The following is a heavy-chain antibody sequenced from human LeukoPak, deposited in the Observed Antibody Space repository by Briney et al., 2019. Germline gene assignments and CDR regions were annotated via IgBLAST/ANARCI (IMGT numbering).Heavy chain of an antibody. CDR3: ARALQVVPAAIRGDYYYYYYMDV. CDR1: GGSISSGGYY. D-gene: IGHD2-2*02. Sequence: PSETLSLTCTVSGGSISSGGYYWSWIRQHPGKGLEWIGYIYYSGSTYYNPSLKSRVTISVDTSKNQFSLKPSSVTAADTAVYYCARALQVVPAAIRGDYYYYYYMDVWGKGTTVTVSS. J-gene: IGHJ6*03. V-gene: IGHV4-31*03. CDR2: IYYSGST.